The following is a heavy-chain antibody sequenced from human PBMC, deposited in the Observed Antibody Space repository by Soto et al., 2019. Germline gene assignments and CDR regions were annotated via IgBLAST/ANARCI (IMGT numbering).Heavy chain of an antibody. CDR1: GGTFSSYT. J-gene: IGHJ3*02. CDR3: ARDPARTDAFDI. Sequence: QVQLVQSGAEVKKPGSSVKVSCKASGGTFSSYTISWVRQAPGQGLEWMGRIIPILGIANYAQKFQGRVTITADKSTSTAYMELSSLRSEDTAVYFCARDPARTDAFDIWGQGTMVTVSS. CDR2: IIPILGIA. D-gene: IGHD6-6*01. V-gene: IGHV1-69*08.